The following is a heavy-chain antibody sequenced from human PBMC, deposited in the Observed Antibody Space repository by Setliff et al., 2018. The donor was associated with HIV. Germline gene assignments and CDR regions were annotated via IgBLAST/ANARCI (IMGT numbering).Heavy chain of an antibody. D-gene: IGHD3-22*01. Sequence: SETLSLTCTVSGGSISSSSYYWGWIRQPPGKGLEWIGSIYYSGSTYYNPSLKSRVTISVGTSKNQFSLKLSSVTAADTAVYYCARFRVTMIVVDCYFDYWGQGTLVTVSS. J-gene: IGHJ4*02. CDR1: GGSISSSSYY. V-gene: IGHV4-39*07. CDR3: ARFRVTMIVVDCYFDY. CDR2: IYYSGST.